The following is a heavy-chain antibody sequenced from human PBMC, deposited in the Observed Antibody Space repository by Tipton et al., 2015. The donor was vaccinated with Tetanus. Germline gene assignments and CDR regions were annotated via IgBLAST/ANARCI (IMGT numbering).Heavy chain of an antibody. D-gene: IGHD3-22*01. J-gene: IGHJ4*02. CDR3: ARRWYDSSGYAQFDS. CDR2: IYYSGST. CDR1: GGSISSSSYY. Sequence: TLSLTCTVSGGSISSSSYYWGWIRQPPGKGLEWIGSIYYSGSTYYNPSLKSRVTISVDTSKNQFSLKLSSVTAADTAVYYCARRWYDSSGYAQFDSWGQGTLVTVSS. V-gene: IGHV4-39*01.